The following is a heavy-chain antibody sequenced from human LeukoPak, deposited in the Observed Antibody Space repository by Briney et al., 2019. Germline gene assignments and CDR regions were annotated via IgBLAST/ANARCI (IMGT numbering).Heavy chain of an antibody. CDR3: ARHFPSIAGDNWFDP. D-gene: IGHD6-6*01. V-gene: IGHV4-4*09. CDR2: IYTSGST. Sequence: KPSETLSLTSTVSGGSISSYYWSWIRQPPGKGLGWIGYIYTSGSTNYKPSLKSRVTISVDTSKNQFSLKLSSVTAADTAVYYCARHFPSIAGDNWFDPWGQGTLVTVSS. CDR1: GGSISSYY. J-gene: IGHJ5*02.